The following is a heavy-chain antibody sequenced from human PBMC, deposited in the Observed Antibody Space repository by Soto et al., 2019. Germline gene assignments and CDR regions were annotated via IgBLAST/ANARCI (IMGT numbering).Heavy chain of an antibody. CDR2: TYYRSKWYN. Sequence: SQTLSLTCAISGDSVSSNSAAWNWIRQSPSRGLEWLGRTYYRSKWYNDYAVSVKSRITINPDTSKNQFSLQLNSVTPEDTAVYYCARGSRIAVAGYYYYYRMDVWGQGTTVTVSS. V-gene: IGHV6-1*01. CDR1: GDSVSSNSAA. CDR3: ARGSRIAVAGYYYYYRMDV. D-gene: IGHD6-19*01. J-gene: IGHJ6*02.